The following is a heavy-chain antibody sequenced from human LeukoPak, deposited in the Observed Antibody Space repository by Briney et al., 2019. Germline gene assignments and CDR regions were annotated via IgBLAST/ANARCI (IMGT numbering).Heavy chain of an antibody. CDR2: INHSGST. V-gene: IGHV4-34*01. D-gene: IGHD6-6*01. J-gene: IGHJ4*02. CDR3: ARGVSIAARRCDY. CDR1: GGSFSGYY. Sequence: PSETLSLTCAVYGGSFSGYYWSWIRQPPGKGLEGIGEINHSGSTNYNPSLKSRVTISVDTSKNQFSLKLSSVTAADTAVYYCARGVSIAARRCDYWGQGTLVTVSS.